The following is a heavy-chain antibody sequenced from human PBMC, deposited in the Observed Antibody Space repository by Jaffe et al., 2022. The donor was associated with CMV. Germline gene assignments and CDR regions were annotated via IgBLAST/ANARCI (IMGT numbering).Heavy chain of an antibody. Sequence: EVQLVEFGGDLVQPGGSLRLSCTVSGFTFGSYSMSWVREAPGKGLEWVASISSSSQYKYYADSMKGRLTISRDKNALYLQMNSLRVEDTAVYFCARDHRDILTGYLSWGPKDRGENYFDHWGLGTQVIVSS. CDR3: ARDHRDILTGYLSWGPKDRGENYFDH. V-gene: IGHV3-21*01. CDR1: GFTFGSYS. J-gene: IGHJ4*02. CDR2: ISSSSQYK. D-gene: IGHD3-9*01.